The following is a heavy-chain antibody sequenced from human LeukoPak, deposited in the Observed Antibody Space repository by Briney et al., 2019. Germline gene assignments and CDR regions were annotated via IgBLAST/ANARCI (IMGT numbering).Heavy chain of an antibody. CDR3: ARGSYDSSGYYPYYFDY. CDR2: IYYSGST. CDR1: GGSISSSSYY. V-gene: IGHV4-39*07. D-gene: IGHD3-22*01. J-gene: IGHJ4*02. Sequence: SETLSLTCTVSGGSISSSSYYWGWIRQPPGKGLEWIGSIYYSGSTYYNPSLKSRVTISVDTSKNQFSLKLSSVTAADTAVYYCARGSYDSSGYYPYYFDYWGQGTLVTVSS.